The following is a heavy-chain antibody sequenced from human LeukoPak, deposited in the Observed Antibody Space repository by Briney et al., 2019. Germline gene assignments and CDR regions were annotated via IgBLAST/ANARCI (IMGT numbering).Heavy chain of an antibody. CDR1: GFTVSNNY. CDR3: AGRRVLDASFDY. D-gene: IGHD3-16*01. CDR2: IYSGDNT. J-gene: IGHJ4*02. V-gene: IGHV3-66*02. Sequence: GGSLRLSCAASGFTVSNNYMSWVRQAPGKGLEWGSVIYSGDNTYYVESLKGRFTISRDNSTNTLFLQMNRLRAEDTAVYYCAGRRVLDASFDYWGQGTLVTVSS.